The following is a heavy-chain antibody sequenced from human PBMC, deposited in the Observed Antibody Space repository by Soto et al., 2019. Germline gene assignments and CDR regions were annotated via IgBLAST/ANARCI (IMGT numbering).Heavy chain of an antibody. Sequence: PGGSLRLSCAASGFTFSSYWMHWVRQAPGKGLVWVSRINSDGSSTSYADSVKGRFTISRDNAKNTLYLQMNSLRAEDTAVYYCARDRDNWNYNYWFDPWGQGTLVTVSS. CDR3: ARDRDNWNYNYWFDP. V-gene: IGHV3-74*01. J-gene: IGHJ5*02. D-gene: IGHD1-7*01. CDR1: GFTFSSYW. CDR2: INSDGSST.